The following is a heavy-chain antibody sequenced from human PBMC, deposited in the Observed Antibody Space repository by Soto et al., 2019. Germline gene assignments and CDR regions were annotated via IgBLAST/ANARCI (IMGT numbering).Heavy chain of an antibody. D-gene: IGHD6-13*01. Sequence: TGGSLRLSCAASGFTFSSYAMSWVRQAPGKGLEWVSAISGSGGSTYYADSVKGRFTISRDNSKNTLYLQMNSLRAEDTAVYYCAKDLRYSLDFGYWGQGTLVTVSS. V-gene: IGHV3-23*01. J-gene: IGHJ4*02. CDR1: GFTFSSYA. CDR2: ISGSGGST. CDR3: AKDLRYSLDFGY.